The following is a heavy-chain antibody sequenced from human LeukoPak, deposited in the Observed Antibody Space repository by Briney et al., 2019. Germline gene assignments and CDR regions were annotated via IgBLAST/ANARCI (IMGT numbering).Heavy chain of an antibody. V-gene: IGHV4-39*01. J-gene: IGHJ4*02. CDR1: GGSISSSSYY. D-gene: IGHD2-2*01. CDR2: IYYSGST. Sequence: PSETLSLTCTVSGGSISSSSYYWGWIRQPPGKGLEWIGSIYYSGSTYYNPSLKSRVTISVDTSKNQFSLKLSSVTAADTAVYYCARQTPGYCSSTSCYSFDYWGQGTLVTVSS. CDR3: ARQTPGYCSSTSCYSFDY.